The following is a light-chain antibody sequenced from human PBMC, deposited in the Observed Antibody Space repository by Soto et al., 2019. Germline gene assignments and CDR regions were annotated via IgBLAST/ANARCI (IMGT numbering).Light chain of an antibody. CDR1: QSVSSN. J-gene: IGKJ1*01. Sequence: EIVMTQSPGTLSLSPGERATLSCRASQSVSSNLAWYQQKPGQAPRLLIYGASTRATGIPARFSGGGFGREFTLTISRLEPEDFAVYYCQQYGSLSWTFGQGTKVDI. CDR2: GAS. CDR3: QQYGSLSWT. V-gene: IGKV3-20*01.